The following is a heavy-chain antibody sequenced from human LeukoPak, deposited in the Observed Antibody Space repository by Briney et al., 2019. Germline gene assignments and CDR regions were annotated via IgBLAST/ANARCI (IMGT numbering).Heavy chain of an antibody. CDR1: GYTFTSYD. CDR2: MNPNSGNT. D-gene: IGHD2-2*02. J-gene: IGHJ6*03. V-gene: IGHV1-8*01. Sequence: GASVKVSCKASGYTFTSYDINWVRQATGQGLEWMGWMNPNSGNTGYAQKFQGRVTMTRNTSISTAYMELSSLRSEDTAVYYCARVAASCSSTSCYTWGGDYYYYMDVWGKGTTVTVSS. CDR3: ARVAASCSSTSCYTWGGDYYYYMDV.